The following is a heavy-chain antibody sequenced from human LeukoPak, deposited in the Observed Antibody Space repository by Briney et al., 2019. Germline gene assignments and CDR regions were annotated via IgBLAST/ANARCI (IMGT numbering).Heavy chain of an antibody. Sequence: HGESLKISCKGSGYSFTSYWIGWVRQMPGKGLEWMGIIYPGDSDTRHSPSFQGQVTISADKSISTAYLQWSSLKASDTAMYYCASAIGYCSGGSCQYYFDYWGQGTLVTVSS. V-gene: IGHV5-51*01. D-gene: IGHD2-15*01. CDR1: GYSFTSYW. CDR2: IYPGDSDT. CDR3: ASAIGYCSGGSCQYYFDY. J-gene: IGHJ4*02.